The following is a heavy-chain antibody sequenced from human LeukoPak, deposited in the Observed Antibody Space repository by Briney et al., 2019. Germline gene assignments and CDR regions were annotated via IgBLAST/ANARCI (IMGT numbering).Heavy chain of an antibody. V-gene: IGHV4-39*01. Sequence: SETLSLTCTVSGGSISSSSYYWGWLRQPPGKGLEWIGSIYYSGSTYYNPSLKSRVTISVDTSKDQFSLKLSSVTAADTAVYYCARQGIAVAGMDYWGQGTLVTVSS. CDR1: GGSISSSSYY. D-gene: IGHD6-19*01. CDR3: ARQGIAVAGMDY. J-gene: IGHJ4*02. CDR2: IYYSGST.